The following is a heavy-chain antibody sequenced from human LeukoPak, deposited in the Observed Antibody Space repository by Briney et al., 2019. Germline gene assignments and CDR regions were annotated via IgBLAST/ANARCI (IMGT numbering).Heavy chain of an antibody. CDR1: GGSISGSNYY. CDR2: IYYSGST. D-gene: IGHD4-11*01. Sequence: PSETLSLTCTVSGGSISGSNYYWGWIRQPPGKGLEWIGSIYYSGSTYYNPSLKSRVTIFVDTSKNQFSLKVRSVTAADTAVYYCASLRERSYYARGFDYWGQGTLVTVSS. J-gene: IGHJ4*02. CDR3: ASLRERSYYARGFDY. V-gene: IGHV4-39*01.